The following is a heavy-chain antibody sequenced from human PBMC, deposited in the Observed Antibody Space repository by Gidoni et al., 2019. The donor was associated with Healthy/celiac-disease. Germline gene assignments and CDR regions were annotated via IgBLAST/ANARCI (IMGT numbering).Heavy chain of an antibody. Sequence: QVQLVESGGGVVQPGRSLRLSCAASGFTFSSYAMHGVRQAPGKGLEWVAVISYDGSNKYYADSVKGRFTISRDNSKNTLYLQMNSLRAEDTAVYYCARDPYCSSTSCSTRLFDYWGQGTLVTVSS. D-gene: IGHD2-2*01. J-gene: IGHJ4*02. V-gene: IGHV3-30-3*01. CDR1: GFTFSSYA. CDR3: ARDPYCSSTSCSTRLFDY. CDR2: ISYDGSNK.